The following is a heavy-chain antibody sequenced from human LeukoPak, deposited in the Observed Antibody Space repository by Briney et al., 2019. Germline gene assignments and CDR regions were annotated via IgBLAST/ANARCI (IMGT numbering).Heavy chain of an antibody. D-gene: IGHD6-13*01. J-gene: IGHJ4*02. V-gene: IGHV1-2*02. CDR3: AKVRPPREAAAGIGY. CDR2: INPNSGGT. CDR1: GYTFTGYY. Sequence: GASVKVSCKASGYTFTGYYMHWVRQAPGQGLEWMGWINPNSGGTNYAQKFQGRVTMTRDTSISTAYMELSRLRSDDTAVYYGAKVRPPREAAAGIGYWGQGTLLTVSS.